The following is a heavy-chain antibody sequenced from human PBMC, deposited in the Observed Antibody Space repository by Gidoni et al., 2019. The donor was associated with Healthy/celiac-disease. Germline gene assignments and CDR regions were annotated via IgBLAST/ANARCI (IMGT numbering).Heavy chain of an antibody. CDR3: ATVGDGGWYFDL. Sequence: QVQLVQSGAEGKKPGASVKVSCKVSGYTLAELSMHWVRQAPGKGLEWMGGFDPEDGETIYAQKFQGRVTMTEDTSTDTAYMELSSLRSEDTAVYYCATVGDGGWYFDLWGRGTLVTVSS. CDR2: FDPEDGET. V-gene: IGHV1-24*01. D-gene: IGHD1-26*01. CDR1: GYTLAELS. J-gene: IGHJ2*01.